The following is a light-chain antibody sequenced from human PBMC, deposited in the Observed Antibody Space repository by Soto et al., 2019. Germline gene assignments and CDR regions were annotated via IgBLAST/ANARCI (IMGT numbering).Light chain of an antibody. V-gene: IGKV4-1*01. J-gene: IGKJ4*01. CDR3: QQYYVTPLT. CDR1: QSVSHNTNNKNY. Sequence: DIVMTQSPDSLAVSLGERATINCKSSQSVSHNTNNKNYLAWYQQKPGQPPKLLIYWAATRESVVPYRYSGSGFGTDFTLTISSLQAEDGAVYYCQQYYVTPLTFGGGTKVEIK. CDR2: WAA.